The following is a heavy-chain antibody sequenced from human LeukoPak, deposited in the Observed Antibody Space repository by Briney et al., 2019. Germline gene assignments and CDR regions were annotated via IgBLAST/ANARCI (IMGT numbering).Heavy chain of an antibody. CDR1: GGTFGDYG. J-gene: IGHJ4*02. CDR2: IKQDGSEG. D-gene: IGHD3-16*01. CDR3: ARLNFWSNSYAAPFDS. V-gene: IGHV3-7*01. Sequence: GGSLRLSCVASGGTFGDYGMSWVRQAPGKGLEWVANIKQDGSEGYYMDSVKGRFTISRDNAKNLLFLQMNSLRPDDTAVYYCARLNFWSNSYAAPFDSWGQGSLVTVSS.